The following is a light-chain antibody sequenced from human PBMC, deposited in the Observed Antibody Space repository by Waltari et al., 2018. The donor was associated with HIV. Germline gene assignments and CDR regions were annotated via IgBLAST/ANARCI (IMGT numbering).Light chain of an antibody. Sequence: MTQSPSTLSASVGDRVTITCRASRSISNWLAWYQQKPGKAPKLLIYKASSLQSGAPSRFSGSGYGTEFTLTISSLQPDDFATYYCQQYNSYWTYGQGTKVEIK. CDR1: RSISNW. J-gene: IGKJ1*01. V-gene: IGKV1-5*03. CDR2: KAS. CDR3: QQYNSYWT.